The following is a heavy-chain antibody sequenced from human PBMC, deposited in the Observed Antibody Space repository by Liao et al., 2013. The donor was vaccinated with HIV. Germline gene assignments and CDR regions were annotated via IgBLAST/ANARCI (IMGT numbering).Heavy chain of an antibody. Sequence: QVQLQQWGAGLLKPSETLSLTCAVYGGSFSGYYWSWIRQPPGKGLEWIGEINHSGSTNYNPSLKSRVTISVDTSKNQFSLKLSSVTAADTAVYYCARGRRITYGSGREYDYWGQGTLVTVSS. J-gene: IGHJ4*02. CDR3: ARGRRITYGSGREYDY. V-gene: IGHV4-34*01. CDR1: GGSFSGYY. D-gene: IGHD3-10*01. CDR2: INHSGST.